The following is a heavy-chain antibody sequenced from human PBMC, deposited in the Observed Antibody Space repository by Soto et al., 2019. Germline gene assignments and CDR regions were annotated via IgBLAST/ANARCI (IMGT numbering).Heavy chain of an antibody. J-gene: IGHJ6*02. V-gene: IGHV3-7*01. CDR3: ARIAATGRGWDV. CDR2: IKQDGSEE. CDR1: GFTCSSYW. Sequence: EVQLVESGGGLVQPGGSLRLSCVDSGFTCSSYWMSWVRQAPVKGLEWVGNIKQDGSEENYVDSLKGRFTISRDNAKNSMFLQMNSLRVEDTAVYYCARIAATGRGWDVWGQGTTVVVSS. D-gene: IGHD6-13*01.